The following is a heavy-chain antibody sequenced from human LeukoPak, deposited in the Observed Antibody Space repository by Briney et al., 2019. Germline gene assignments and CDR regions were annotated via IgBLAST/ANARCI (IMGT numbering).Heavy chain of an antibody. Sequence: ASVKVSCKVSGYTLTELSMHWVRQAPGKGLEWMGGFDPEDGETIYAQKFQGRVTMTEDTSTDTAYMELSSLRSEDTVVYYCATECSSTSCYMGHNWGQGTMVTVSS. D-gene: IGHD2-2*02. CDR1: GYTLTELS. V-gene: IGHV1-24*01. CDR3: ATECSSTSCYMGHN. CDR2: FDPEDGET. J-gene: IGHJ3*01.